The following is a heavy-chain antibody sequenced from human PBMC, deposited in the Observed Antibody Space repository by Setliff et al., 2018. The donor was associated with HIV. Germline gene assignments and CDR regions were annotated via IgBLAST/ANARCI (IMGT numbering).Heavy chain of an antibody. V-gene: IGHV4-39*07. D-gene: IGHD3-10*01. Sequence: SETLSLTCSVSGGSISSSTYYWGWIHQPPGQGLEWIGSIYHSGFTYHNPSLKSRITLSVDTSKNQFSLKLSSVTAADTAVYYCATSPAGEILGSRPFYFDYWGQGTLVTVSS. CDR1: GGSISSSTYY. CDR2: IYHSGFT. CDR3: ATSPAGEILGSRPFYFDY. J-gene: IGHJ4*02.